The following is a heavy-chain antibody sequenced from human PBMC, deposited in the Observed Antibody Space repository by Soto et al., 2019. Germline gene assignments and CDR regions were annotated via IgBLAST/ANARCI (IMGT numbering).Heavy chain of an antibody. J-gene: IGHJ4*02. Sequence: ASVKVSCKASGYTFTSYGISWVRQAPGQGLELMGWISAYNGNTNYAQKLQGRVTMTTDTSTSTAYMELRSLRSDDTAVYYCARTFGMGYDFWSGSLYYFDYWGQGTLVTVYS. V-gene: IGHV1-18*01. CDR3: ARTFGMGYDFWSGSLYYFDY. D-gene: IGHD3-3*01. CDR1: GYTFTSYG. CDR2: ISAYNGNT.